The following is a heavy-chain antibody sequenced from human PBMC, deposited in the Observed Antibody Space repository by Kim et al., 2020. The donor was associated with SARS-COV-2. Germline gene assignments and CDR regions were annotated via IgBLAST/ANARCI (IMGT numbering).Heavy chain of an antibody. J-gene: IGHJ6*02. V-gene: IGHV3-13*04. Sequence: GGSLRLSCAASGFTFSSYDMHWVRQATGKGLEWVSAIGTAGDTYYPGSVKGRFTISRENAKNSLYLQMNSLRAGDTAVYYCARAWAVAASGGMDVWGQGTTVTVSS. CDR1: GFTFSSYD. D-gene: IGHD6-19*01. CDR2: IGTAGDT. CDR3: ARAWAVAASGGMDV.